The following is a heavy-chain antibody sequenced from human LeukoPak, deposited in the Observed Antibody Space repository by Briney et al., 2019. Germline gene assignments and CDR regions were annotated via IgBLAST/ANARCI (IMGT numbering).Heavy chain of an antibody. V-gene: IGHV1-24*01. Sequence: ASVKVSCKVSGYTLTELSMHWVRQAPGKGLEWMGGFDPEDGETIYAQKFQGRVTMTEDTSTDTAYMELSSLRSEDTAVYYCATSGGYYRAFDIWGQGTMVTVSS. J-gene: IGHJ3*02. CDR3: ATSGGYYRAFDI. D-gene: IGHD1-26*01. CDR2: FDPEDGET. CDR1: GYTLTELS.